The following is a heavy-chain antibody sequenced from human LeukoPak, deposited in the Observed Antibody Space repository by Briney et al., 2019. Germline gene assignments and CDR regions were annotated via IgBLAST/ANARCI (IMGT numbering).Heavy chain of an antibody. J-gene: IGHJ4*02. CDR2: IYYSGST. D-gene: IGHD3-3*01. V-gene: IGHV4-39*07. Sequence: SETLSLTCTVSGGSISSSSYYWGWIRQPPGKGLERIGSIYYSGSTYYNPSLKSRVTISVDTSKNQFSLKLSSVTAADTAVYYCARDLTNFGVVDYWGQGTLVTVSS. CDR3: ARDLTNFGVVDY. CDR1: GGSISSSSYY.